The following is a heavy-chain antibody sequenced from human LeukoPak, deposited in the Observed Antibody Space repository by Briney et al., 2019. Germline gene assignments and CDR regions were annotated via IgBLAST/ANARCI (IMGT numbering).Heavy chain of an antibody. CDR3: ARSEVVTAVWAFDI. CDR2: IYTSGST. V-gene: IGHV4-4*07. J-gene: IGHJ3*02. CDR1: GGSISSYY. Sequence: PSETLSLTCTVSGGSISSYYWSWIRQPAGKGLEWIGRIYTSGSTNYNPSLKSRVTMSVDTSKNQFSLKLSSVTAADTAVYYCARSEVVTAVWAFDIWGQGTMVTVSS. D-gene: IGHD2-21*02.